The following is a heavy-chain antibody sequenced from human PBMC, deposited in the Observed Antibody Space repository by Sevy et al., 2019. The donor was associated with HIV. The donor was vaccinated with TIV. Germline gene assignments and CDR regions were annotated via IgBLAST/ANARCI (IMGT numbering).Heavy chain of an antibody. CDR2: IRLDGSAR. J-gene: IGHJ4*02. CDR1: GFIFSDYW. D-gene: IGHD4-4*01. Sequence: GGSLRLSCAASGFIFSDYWMTWVRQAPGKGLDWVATIRLDGSARYYAGSVKGRFTISRDNAKNSLFLQMNSLRVEDTAVYYCARAFRREAYTPDYWGQGSLVTVSS. V-gene: IGHV3-7*03. CDR3: ARAFRREAYTPDY.